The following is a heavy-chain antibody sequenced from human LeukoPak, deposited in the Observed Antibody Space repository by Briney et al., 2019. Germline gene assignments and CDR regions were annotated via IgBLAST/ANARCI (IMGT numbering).Heavy chain of an antibody. CDR3: ARGPTYDSSGYIPGDY. CDR2: IYYSGST. CDR1: GGSISSGDYY. J-gene: IGHJ4*02. Sequence: SETLSLTGTVSGGSISSGDYYWSWIRQPPGKGLEWIGYIYYSGSTYYNPSLKSRVTISVDTSKNQFSLKLSSVTAADTAVYYCARGPTYDSSGYIPGDYWGQGTLVTVSS. V-gene: IGHV4-30-4*01. D-gene: IGHD3-22*01.